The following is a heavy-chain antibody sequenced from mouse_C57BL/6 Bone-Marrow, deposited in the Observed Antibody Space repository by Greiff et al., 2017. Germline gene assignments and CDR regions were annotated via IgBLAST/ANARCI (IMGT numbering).Heavy chain of an antibody. CDR1: GFTFSDYG. D-gene: IGHD1-1*01. V-gene: IGHV5-17*01. CDR3: ARQDYYGSSYGDYFDY. Sequence: EVKLVESGGGLVKPGGSLKLSCAASGFTFSDYGMHWVRQAPEKGLEWVAYISSGSSTIYYADTVKGRFTISRDNAKNTLFLQMTSLRSEDTAMYYCARQDYYGSSYGDYFDYWGQGTTLTVSS. J-gene: IGHJ2*01. CDR2: ISSGSSTI.